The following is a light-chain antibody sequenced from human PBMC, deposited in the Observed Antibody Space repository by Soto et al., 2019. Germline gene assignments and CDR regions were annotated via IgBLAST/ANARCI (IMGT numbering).Light chain of an antibody. CDR3: QQYSRYST. Sequence: DIQMTQSPSTLSASVGDRVTITCRASQSISSWLAWYQQKPGKAPKLLIYKASNLESGVPSRFSGGGSGTEFTLTISSLQPDDFATYYCQQYSRYSTFGQGTKLEIK. V-gene: IGKV1-5*03. CDR1: QSISSW. J-gene: IGKJ2*01. CDR2: KAS.